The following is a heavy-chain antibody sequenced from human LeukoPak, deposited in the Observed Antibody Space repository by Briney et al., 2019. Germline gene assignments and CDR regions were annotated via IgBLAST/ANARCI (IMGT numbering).Heavy chain of an antibody. Sequence: GGSLRLPCAASGFTVSSNYMSWVRQAPGMGLGWVSVIYSGGSTYYAASVKGRFTISRDNSKNTLYLQMNSLRAEDTAVYYCANSPAAGTGWFDPWGQGTLVTVSS. CDR3: ANSPAAGTGWFDP. V-gene: IGHV3-66*01. D-gene: IGHD6-13*01. J-gene: IGHJ5*02. CDR1: GFTVSSNY. CDR2: IYSGGST.